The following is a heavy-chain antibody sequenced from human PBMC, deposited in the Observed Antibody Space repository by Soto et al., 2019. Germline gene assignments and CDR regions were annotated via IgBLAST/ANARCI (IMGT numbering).Heavy chain of an antibody. J-gene: IGHJ5*02. Sequence: GGSLRISCAASGFTFSSYAMSWVRQAPGKGLEWVSAISGSGGSTYYADSVKGRFTISRDNSKNTLYLQMNSLRAEDTAVYYCAKDHGLGGYDPNWFDPWGQGTLVTVSS. V-gene: IGHV3-23*01. CDR3: AKDHGLGGYDPNWFDP. CDR1: GFTFSSYA. D-gene: IGHD5-12*01. CDR2: ISGSGGST.